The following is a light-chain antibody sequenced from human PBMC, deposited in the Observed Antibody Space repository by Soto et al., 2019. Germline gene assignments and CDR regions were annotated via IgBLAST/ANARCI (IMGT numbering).Light chain of an antibody. Sequence: QSVLTQAPSASGTPGQRVTISCSGSSSNIGSNTVSWYQQVPGTAPKLLIYSNVQRPSGVPDRFSGSKSGTSASLAIGGLQSEEEADYYCAASDGSLNGWVFGGGTKLTVL. V-gene: IGLV1-44*01. CDR2: SNV. CDR1: SSNIGSNT. CDR3: AASDGSLNGWV. J-gene: IGLJ3*02.